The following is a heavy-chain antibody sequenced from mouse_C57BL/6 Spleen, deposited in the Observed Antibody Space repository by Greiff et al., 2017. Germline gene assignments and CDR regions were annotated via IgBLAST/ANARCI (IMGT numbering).Heavy chain of an antibody. V-gene: IGHV1-82*01. Sequence: VKLQESGPELVKPGASVKISCKASGYAFSSSWMNWVKQRPGKGLEWIGRSYPGDGDTNYNGKFKGKATLTADKSSSTAYMQLSSLTSEDSAVYFCARRYGSSYQGYFDYWGQGTTLTVSS. CDR1: GYAFSSSW. CDR2: SYPGDGDT. D-gene: IGHD1-1*01. J-gene: IGHJ2*01. CDR3: ARRYGSSYQGYFDY.